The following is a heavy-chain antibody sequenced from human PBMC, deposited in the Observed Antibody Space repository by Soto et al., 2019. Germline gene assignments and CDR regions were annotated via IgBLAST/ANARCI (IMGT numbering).Heavy chain of an antibody. D-gene: IGHD2-15*01. CDR2: INPDNGNT. CDR1: GYTFTRYT. J-gene: IGHJ5*02. V-gene: IGHV1-3*01. Sequence: ASVKVSCKASGYTFTRYTMNWVRQAPGQRLEWMGWINPDNGNTKSSQKFQDRVIITRDTSASTAYMDLSSLRSEDTAVYYCARGIATGQLDPWGQGTMVTVSS. CDR3: ARGIATGQLDP.